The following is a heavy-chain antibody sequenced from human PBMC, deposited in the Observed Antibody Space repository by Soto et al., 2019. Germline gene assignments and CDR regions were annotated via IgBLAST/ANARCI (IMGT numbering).Heavy chain of an antibody. CDR2: INPNSGGT. J-gene: IGHJ3*02. V-gene: IGHV1-2*04. D-gene: IGHD6-13*01. Sequence: GASVKVSCKASGGTFSSYAISWVRQAPGQGLEWMGWINPNSGGTNYAQKFQGWVTMTRDTSISTAYMELSRLRSDDTAVYYCARAEVAAAGHDAFDIWGQGTMVTVSS. CDR1: GGTFSSYA. CDR3: ARAEVAAAGHDAFDI.